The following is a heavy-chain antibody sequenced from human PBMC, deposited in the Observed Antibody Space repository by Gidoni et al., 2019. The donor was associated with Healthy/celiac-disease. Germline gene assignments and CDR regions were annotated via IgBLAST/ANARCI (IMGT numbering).Heavy chain of an antibody. Sequence: QVQLQQWGAGLLKPSETLSLTCAVYGGSFSGYYWSWIRQPPGKGLEWIGEINHSGSTNYNPSLKSRVTISVDTSKNQFSLKLSSVTAADTAVYYCARGLRLWELHFDYWGQGTLVTVSS. J-gene: IGHJ4*02. CDR2: INHSGST. CDR1: GGSFSGYY. D-gene: IGHD1-26*01. V-gene: IGHV4-34*01. CDR3: ARGLRLWELHFDY.